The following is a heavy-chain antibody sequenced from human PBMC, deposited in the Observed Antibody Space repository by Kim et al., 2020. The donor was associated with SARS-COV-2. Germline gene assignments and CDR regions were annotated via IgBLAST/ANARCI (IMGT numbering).Heavy chain of an antibody. CDR2: ISYDGSNK. V-gene: IGHV3-30*04. Sequence: GGSLRLSCAASGFTFSSYAMHWVRQAPGKGLEWVAVISYDGSNKYYADSVKGRFTISRDNSKNTLYLQMNSLRAEDTVVYYCARDRLWFGETYYYGMDVWGQGTTVTVSS. D-gene: IGHD3-10*01. J-gene: IGHJ6*02. CDR1: GFTFSSYA. CDR3: ARDRLWFGETYYYGMDV.